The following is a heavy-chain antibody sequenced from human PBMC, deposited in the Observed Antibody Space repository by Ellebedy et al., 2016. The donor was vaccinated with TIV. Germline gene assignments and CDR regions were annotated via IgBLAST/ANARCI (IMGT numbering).Heavy chain of an antibody. CDR3: ARDQPTMVRGVYAFDI. CDR1: GGSISSYY. V-gene: IGHV4-59*01. D-gene: IGHD3-10*01. CDR2: IYYSGST. Sequence: MPSETLSLTCTVSGGSISSYYWSWIRQPPGKGLEWIGYIYYSGSTNYNPSLKSRVTISVDTSKNQFSLKLSSVTAADTAVYYCARDQPTMVRGVYAFDIWGQGTMVTVSS. J-gene: IGHJ3*02.